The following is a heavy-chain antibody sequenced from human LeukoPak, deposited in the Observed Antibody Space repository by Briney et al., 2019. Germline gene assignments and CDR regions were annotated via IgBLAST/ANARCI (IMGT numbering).Heavy chain of an antibody. J-gene: IGHJ4*02. CDR3: AKGMLERCAHVRCHPFDN. CDR1: GFTFSNYA. D-gene: IGHD2-8*01. Sequence: GGSLRLSCVASGFTFSNYAMNWVRHAPGKRLEWVASVIGSGVDTYHAESVKGRFTVSRDNSKNTVYLQMRSLRDEDTAVYYCAKGMLERCAHVRCHPFDNWAQRTLVSVSS. CDR2: VIGSGVDT. V-gene: IGHV3-23*01.